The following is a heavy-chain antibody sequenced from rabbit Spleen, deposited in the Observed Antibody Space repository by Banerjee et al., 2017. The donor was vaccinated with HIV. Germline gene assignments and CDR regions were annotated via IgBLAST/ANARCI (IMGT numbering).Heavy chain of an antibody. CDR3: ARNYVNAFDP. Sequence: QEQLEESGGDLVKPEGSLTLTCTASGFSLSRDYWICWVRQAPGKGLEWIGCIYPHGSGSTVYATWAKGRFTIYRASWTAVTLQMTSLTAADTATYFCARNYVNAFDPWGPGTLVTVS. J-gene: IGHJ2*01. V-gene: IGHV1S45*01. D-gene: IGHD1-1*01. CDR2: IYPHGSGST. CDR1: GFSLSRDYW.